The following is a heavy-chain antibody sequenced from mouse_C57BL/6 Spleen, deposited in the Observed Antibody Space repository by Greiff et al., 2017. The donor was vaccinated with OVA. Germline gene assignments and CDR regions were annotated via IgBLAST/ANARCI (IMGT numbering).Heavy chain of an antibody. J-gene: IGHJ1*03. Sequence: EVQLQQSGAELVKPGASVKLSCTASGFNITDYYMHWVKQRTEQGLEWIGRIDPEDGETKYAPKFQGKATITADTSSNTAYLQLSSLTSEDAAVYYCARSGTAWYFDVWGTGTTVTVSS. CDR2: IDPEDGET. D-gene: IGHD1-2*01. V-gene: IGHV14-2*01. CDR1: GFNITDYY. CDR3: ARSGTAWYFDV.